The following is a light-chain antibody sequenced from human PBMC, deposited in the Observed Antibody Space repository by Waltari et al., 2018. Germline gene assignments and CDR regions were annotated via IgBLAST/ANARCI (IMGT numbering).Light chain of an antibody. CDR3: GTWDSSLSIGV. CDR1: SSNIGHNY. CDR2: DND. J-gene: IGLJ2*01. V-gene: IGLV1-51*01. Sequence: QSVLTQPPSVSAAPGQKVTISCSGSSSNIGHNYVSWYQQLPGTAPKLLIYDNDQRPSGIPDRFSGSKSGTSATLGITGLQTGDEADYYCGTWDSSLSIGVFGGGTKLTVL.